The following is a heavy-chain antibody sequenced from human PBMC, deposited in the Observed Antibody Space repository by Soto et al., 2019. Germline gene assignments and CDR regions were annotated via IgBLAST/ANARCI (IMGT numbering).Heavy chain of an antibody. CDR3: AREEIVAPPAYDY. V-gene: IGHV3-7*01. D-gene: IGHD2-15*01. CDR1: GFTFSTYW. CDR2: IKEDGSEK. J-gene: IGHJ4*02. Sequence: GGSLRLSCAASGFTFSTYWMSWVRQAPGKGLEWVANIKEDGSEKYYVDSVEGRFTISRDNAKNTLNLQMNSLRAEDTALYYCAREEIVAPPAYDYWGQGTLVTVSS.